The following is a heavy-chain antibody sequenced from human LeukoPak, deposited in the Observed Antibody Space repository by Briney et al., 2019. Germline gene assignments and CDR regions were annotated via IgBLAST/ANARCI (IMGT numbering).Heavy chain of an antibody. CDR2: IYPGDSDT. Sequence: GESLKISCKGSGYSFTSYWIGWVRQLPGKGLKWMGIIYPGDSDTRYSPSFQGQVTISADKSISTAYLQWSSLKASDTAMYYCARLTIFGVPPYYFDYWGQGTLVTVSS. D-gene: IGHD3-3*01. J-gene: IGHJ4*02. CDR1: GYSFTSYW. V-gene: IGHV5-51*01. CDR3: ARLTIFGVPPYYFDY.